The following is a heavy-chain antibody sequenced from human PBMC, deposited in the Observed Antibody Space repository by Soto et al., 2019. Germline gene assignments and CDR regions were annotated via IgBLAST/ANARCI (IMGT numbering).Heavy chain of an antibody. CDR3: AKVNYYDSSGYYYFDY. V-gene: IGHV3-23*01. J-gene: IGHJ4*02. D-gene: IGHD3-22*01. CDR1: GFTFSSYA. CDR2: ISGSGGST. Sequence: GGSLRLSCAASGFTFSSYAISWVRQAPGKGLEWVSAISGSGGSTYYADSVKGRFTISRDNSKNTLYLQMNSLRAEDTAVYYCAKVNYYDSSGYYYFDYWGQGTLVTISS.